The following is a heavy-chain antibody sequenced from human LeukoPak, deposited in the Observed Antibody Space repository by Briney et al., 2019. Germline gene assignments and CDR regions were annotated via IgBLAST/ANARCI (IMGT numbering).Heavy chain of an antibody. V-gene: IGHV4-59*01. CDR3: ASDRGSTGYYYLGS. CDR2: IYHTGIT. D-gene: IGHD5-12*01. Sequence: PAETLSPTCSVSGGPITEYYWSWIRQPPGKGLEWIGYIYHTGITNYSPSLKSRVAMSVDASRNHFSLKLVSVTAADTAVYYCASDRGSTGYYYLGSWGQGILVTVP. CDR1: GGPITEYY. J-gene: IGHJ4*02.